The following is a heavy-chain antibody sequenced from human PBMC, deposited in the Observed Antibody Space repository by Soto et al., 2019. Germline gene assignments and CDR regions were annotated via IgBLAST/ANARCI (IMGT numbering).Heavy chain of an antibody. CDR2: IYYSGST. CDR1: GGSISSGDYY. D-gene: IGHD3-10*01. Sequence: SETLSLTCTVSGGSISSGDYYWSWIRQPPGKGLEWIGYIYYSGSTYYNPSLKSRVTISVDTSKNQFSLKLSSVTAADTAVYYCARVGGYGATTIAYRAQGTLVTVSS. J-gene: IGHJ4*02. CDR3: ARVGGYGATTIAY. V-gene: IGHV4-30-4*01.